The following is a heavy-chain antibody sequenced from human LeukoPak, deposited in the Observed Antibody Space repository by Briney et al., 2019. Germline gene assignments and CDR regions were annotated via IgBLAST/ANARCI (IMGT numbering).Heavy chain of an antibody. CDR3: ARNSPAAMLGYYYYYMDV. Sequence: ASVKVSCKASGYTFTSYDINWVRQATGQGLEWMGWMNPNSGSTGYAQKFQGRVTITRNTSISTAYMELSSLRSEDTAVYYCARNSPAAMLGYYYYYMDVWGKGTTVTVSS. CDR1: GYTFTSYD. V-gene: IGHV1-8*03. CDR2: MNPNSGST. D-gene: IGHD2-2*01. J-gene: IGHJ6*03.